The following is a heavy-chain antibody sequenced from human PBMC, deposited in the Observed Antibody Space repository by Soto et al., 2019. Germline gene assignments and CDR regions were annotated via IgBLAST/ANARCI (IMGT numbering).Heavy chain of an antibody. CDR2: ISYDGSNK. Sequence: GGSLRLSCAASGFTFSSYAMHWVRQAPGKGLEWVAVISYDGSNKYYADSVKGRFTISRDNSKNTLYLQMNSLRAEDTAVYYCARVVVAATPDYYGMDVWGQGTTVTVSS. CDR1: GFTFSSYA. V-gene: IGHV3-30-3*01. J-gene: IGHJ6*02. D-gene: IGHD2-15*01. CDR3: ARVVVAATPDYYGMDV.